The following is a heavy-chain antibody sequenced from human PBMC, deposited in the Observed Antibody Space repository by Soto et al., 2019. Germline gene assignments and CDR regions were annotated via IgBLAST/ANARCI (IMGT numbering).Heavy chain of an antibody. CDR3: ARRGYSYGIFYY. CDR1: AGTMRRYY. D-gene: IGHD5-18*01. J-gene: IGHJ4*02. Sequence: SETLSLTYTVSAGTMRRYYWSWFRQPPGKGLEWIGYIYYSGSTNYNPSLKSRVTISVDTSKNQFSLKLSSVTAADTAVYYCARRGYSYGIFYYWGQRSPVTVSS. V-gene: IGHV4-59*01. CDR2: IYYSGST.